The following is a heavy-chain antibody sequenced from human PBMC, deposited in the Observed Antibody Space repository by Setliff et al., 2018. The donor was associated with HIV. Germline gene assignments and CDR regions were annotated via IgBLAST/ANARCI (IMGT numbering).Heavy chain of an antibody. Sequence: SVKVSCKASGGTFRSFGISWVRQAPGKGLEWVGGINPMFGTANYAQKYLGRVTIRADESTITAHLELSSLTYEDTAVFHRVRDGASGYLSNWGQGTSVTVSS. D-gene: IGHD5-12*01. V-gene: IGHV1-69*13. J-gene: IGHJ4*02. CDR3: VRDGASGYLSN. CDR2: INPMFGTA. CDR1: GGTFRSFG.